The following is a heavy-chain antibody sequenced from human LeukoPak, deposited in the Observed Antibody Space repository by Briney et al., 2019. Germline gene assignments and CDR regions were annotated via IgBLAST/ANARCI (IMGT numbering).Heavy chain of an antibody. D-gene: IGHD6-13*01. J-gene: IGHJ5*02. CDR2: IYTSGST. V-gene: IGHV4-61*02. CDR1: GGSISSGSYY. Sequence: SETLSLTCTVSGGSISSGSYYWSWIRPPAGKGLEWIGRIYTSGSTNYNPSLKSRVTISVDTSKNQFSRKLSSVTAADTAVYYCARVLMAAAAWNNWFDPWGQGTLVTVSS. CDR3: ARVLMAAAAWNNWFDP.